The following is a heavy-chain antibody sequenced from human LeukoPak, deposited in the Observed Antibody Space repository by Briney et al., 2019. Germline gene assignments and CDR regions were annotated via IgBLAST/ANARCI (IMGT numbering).Heavy chain of an antibody. Sequence: GGSLTLSCAASGFTFSSYAMSWVRQAPGKGLEWVSAISGSGGSTYYADSVKGRFTISRDNSKNTLYLQMNSLRAEDTAVYYCAKGATVFDILTGYYFPDYWGQGTLVTVSS. V-gene: IGHV3-23*01. J-gene: IGHJ4*02. D-gene: IGHD3-9*01. CDR2: ISGSGGST. CDR1: GFTFSSYA. CDR3: AKGATVFDILTGYYFPDY.